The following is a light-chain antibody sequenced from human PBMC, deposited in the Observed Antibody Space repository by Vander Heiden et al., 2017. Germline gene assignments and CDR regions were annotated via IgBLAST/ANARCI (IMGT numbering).Light chain of an antibody. CDR3: NSRDSSGNHVV. J-gene: IGLJ2*01. V-gene: IGLV3-19*01. Sequence: SSELTQDPAVSVALGQTVRITRQGGSLRSYYASWYQQKPGQAPVLVIYGKNNRPAGIPDRFSGSSSGNTASLTITGAQAEDEADYYCNSRDSSGNHVVFGGGTKLTVL. CDR1: SLRSYY. CDR2: GKN.